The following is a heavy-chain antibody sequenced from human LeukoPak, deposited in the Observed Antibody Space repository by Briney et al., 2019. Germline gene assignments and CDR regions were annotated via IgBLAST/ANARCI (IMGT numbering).Heavy chain of an antibody. CDR3: ASERPSSSWYAY. CDR1: GFPFSTYL. CDR2: IKQDGIEK. V-gene: IGHV3-7*01. J-gene: IGHJ4*02. Sequence: PGGSLRLSCAASGFPFSTYLMTWVRQAPGKGLEWVANIKQDGIEKYYVGSVRGRFTNSRENARNSLYLQMNSLRADDTAVYYCASERPSSSWYAYWGQGAMVTVSS. D-gene: IGHD6-13*01.